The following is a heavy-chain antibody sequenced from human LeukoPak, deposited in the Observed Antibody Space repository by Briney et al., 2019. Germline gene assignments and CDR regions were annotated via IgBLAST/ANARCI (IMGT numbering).Heavy chain of an antibody. CDR2: IIPIFGTA. CDR1: GGTFSSYA. V-gene: IGHV1-69*13. Sequence: ASVKVSCKASGGTFSSYAISWVRQAPGQGLEWMGGIIPIFGTANYAQKFQGRVTITADESTSTAYMELSSLRSEDTAVYYCAREGYDFWSGYYPYYFDYWGRGTLVTVSS. D-gene: IGHD3-3*01. J-gene: IGHJ4*02. CDR3: AREGYDFWSGYYPYYFDY.